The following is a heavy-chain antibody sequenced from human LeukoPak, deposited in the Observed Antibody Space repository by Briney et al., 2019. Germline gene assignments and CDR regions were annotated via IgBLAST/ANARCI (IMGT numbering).Heavy chain of an antibody. CDR1: GYTFTGYY. CDR3: ASLGYNWNDAFDY. J-gene: IGHJ4*02. Sequence: GASVKVSCKASGYTFTGYYMHWVRQAPGQGLAWMGWINPNRGGTNYAQKFQGRVTMTRDTSISTAYMELSRLRSDDTAVYYCASLGYNWNDAFDYWGQGTGVPVSA. D-gene: IGHD1-20*01. CDR2: INPNRGGT. V-gene: IGHV1-2*02.